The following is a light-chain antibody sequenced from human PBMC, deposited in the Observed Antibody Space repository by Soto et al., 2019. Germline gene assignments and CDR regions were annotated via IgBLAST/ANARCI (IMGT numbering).Light chain of an antibody. J-gene: IGKJ1*01. CDR1: QSVSSNY. CDR3: QQYGSSPPT. V-gene: IGKV3-20*01. CDR2: GAS. Sequence: EIVLTQSPGTLSLSPGERATLSCRASQSVSSNYLAWYQRKPVQAPRLLIYGASNRATGIPNRFSGSGSGTDFTLTITRLEPEDFVVYYCQQYGSSPPTFGQGTKVEI.